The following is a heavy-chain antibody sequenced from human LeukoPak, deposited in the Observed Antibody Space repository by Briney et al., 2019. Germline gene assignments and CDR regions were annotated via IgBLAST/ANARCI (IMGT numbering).Heavy chain of an antibody. CDR1: GFTVSSNY. CDR2: IYSGGIT. D-gene: IGHD3-22*01. Sequence: GGSLRLSSAPSGFTVSSNYMSSVRQAPREGGEWVSVIYSGGITYYADSVKGRVTISRDNSKNTLYFQMNRLRADNTAVYYCARAGYYYDSSSYYYVDYWGQGTLVTVSS. J-gene: IGHJ4*02. CDR3: ARAGYYYDSSSYYYVDY. V-gene: IGHV3-53*01.